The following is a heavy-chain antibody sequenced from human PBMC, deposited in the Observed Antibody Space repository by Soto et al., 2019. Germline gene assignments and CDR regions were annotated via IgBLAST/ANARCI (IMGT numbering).Heavy chain of an antibody. CDR2: INPSGGST. CDR3: ARQMSGYPSSS. D-gene: IGHD3-3*01. J-gene: IGHJ4*02. Sequence: ASVKVSCKASGYTFTSYYMHWVRQAPGQGLEWMGIINPSGGSTSYAQKFQGRVTMTRDTSTSAVYMELSSLRSEDTAVYYCARQMSGYPSSSWGQGTLVTVSS. V-gene: IGHV1-46*01. CDR1: GYTFTSYY.